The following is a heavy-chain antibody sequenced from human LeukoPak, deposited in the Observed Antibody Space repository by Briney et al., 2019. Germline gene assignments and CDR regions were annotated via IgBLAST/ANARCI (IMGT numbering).Heavy chain of an antibody. CDR1: GGSFTYYY. Sequence: SETLSLTCAIYGGSFTYYYWAWIRQPPGKGLEWIGEINHAGTADYNPSLKSRVTMSVDRSKNQFSLKLNSVTPADTAVYYCARLNLEYLYSSGPNDYWGQGTLVTVSS. J-gene: IGHJ4*02. CDR3: ARLNLEYLYSSGPNDY. V-gene: IGHV4-34*01. D-gene: IGHD3-10*01. CDR2: INHAGTA.